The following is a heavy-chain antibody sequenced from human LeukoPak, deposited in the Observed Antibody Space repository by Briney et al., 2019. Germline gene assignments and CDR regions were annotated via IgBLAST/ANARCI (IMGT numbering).Heavy chain of an antibody. CDR1: GFSLSSYA. CDR3: ARGGHIVVVTSGVLAEYFQH. CDR2: ISYDGTKE. J-gene: IGHJ1*01. D-gene: IGHD2-21*02. Sequence: GGSLRLSCAASGFSLSSYAMHWVPQAPGKGVEWVAIISYDGTKEYYGDSVKGRFTISRDNSKNTVYLQMNSLRAEDTAVYYCARGGHIVVVTSGVLAEYFQHWGQGTLVTVSS. V-gene: IGHV3-30-3*01.